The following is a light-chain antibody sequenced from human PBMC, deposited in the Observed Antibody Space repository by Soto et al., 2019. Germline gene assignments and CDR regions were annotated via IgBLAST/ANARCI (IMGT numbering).Light chain of an antibody. CDR2: GAS. Sequence: DIQLTQSPSFLSASVGDRVTITCRASQGISSYLAWYQQKPGKAPKLLIYGASTLQSGVPSRFSGSGSGTEFTLTISSLQPEDFATYYCQQLNSNPSLTFGGGTKVEIE. CDR3: QQLNSNPSLT. J-gene: IGKJ4*01. CDR1: QGISSY. V-gene: IGKV1-9*01.